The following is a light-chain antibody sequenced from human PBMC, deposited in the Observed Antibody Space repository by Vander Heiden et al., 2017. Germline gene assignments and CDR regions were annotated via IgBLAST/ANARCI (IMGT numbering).Light chain of an antibody. CDR2: QDT. J-gene: IGLJ2*01. Sequence: SYELTQPPSVSVSPGQTASITCSGDELGDKYVCWYQQKPGQSPVLVVYQDTKRPSGIPERISGSNSGNTATLTISGTQAMDEADYYCQAWDSDTVVFGGGTKLTVL. V-gene: IGLV3-1*01. CDR1: ELGDKY. CDR3: QAWDSDTVV.